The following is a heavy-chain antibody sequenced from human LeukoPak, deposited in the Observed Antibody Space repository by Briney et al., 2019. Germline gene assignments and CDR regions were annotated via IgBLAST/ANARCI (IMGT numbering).Heavy chain of an antibody. Sequence: GDSLRLSCAASGFTFSSYAMSWVRQAPGKGLEWVSSISPTSAYIYYQDSVKGRFTTSRDNGKSSVDLQMHGLRAEDTAVYYCARASDFGGNLYYDHWGRGTVVTVSS. CDR1: GFTFSSYA. D-gene: IGHD4-23*01. V-gene: IGHV3-21*01. CDR2: ISPTSAYI. CDR3: ARASDFGGNLYYDH. J-gene: IGHJ1*01.